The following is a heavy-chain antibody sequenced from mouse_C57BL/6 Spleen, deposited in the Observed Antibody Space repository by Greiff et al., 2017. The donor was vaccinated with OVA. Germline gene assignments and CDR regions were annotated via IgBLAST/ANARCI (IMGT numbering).Heavy chain of an antibody. V-gene: IGHV1-4*01. J-gene: IGHJ2*01. Sequence: QVQLQQSGAELARPGASVKMSCKASGYTFTSYTMHWVKQRPGQGLEWIGYINPSSGYTKYNQKFKDKATLTADKSSSTAYMQLSSLTSEDSAVYNCANYNGSRPYFDYWGQGTTLTVSS. CDR3: ANYNGSRPYFDY. D-gene: IGHD1-1*01. CDR2: INPSSGYT. CDR1: GYTFTSYT.